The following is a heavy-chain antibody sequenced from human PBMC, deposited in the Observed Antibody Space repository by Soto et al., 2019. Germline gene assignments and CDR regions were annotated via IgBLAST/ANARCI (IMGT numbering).Heavy chain of an antibody. CDR2: IGTTTGDI. D-gene: IGHD1-26*01. V-gene: IGHV3-23*01. Sequence: GSLRLSGAASGFTCTSYAMTWVRQVPGKGLEWVSSIGTTTGDILYADSVKGRFTISRDNSKNTLYLQINSLRTEDTAIYYCAKRSPSGTYYFDYWGQGTLVTVSS. CDR1: GFTCTSYA. J-gene: IGHJ4*02. CDR3: AKRSPSGTYYFDY.